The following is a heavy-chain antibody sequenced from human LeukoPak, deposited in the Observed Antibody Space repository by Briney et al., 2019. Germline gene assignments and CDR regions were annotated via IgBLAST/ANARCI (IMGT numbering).Heavy chain of an antibody. J-gene: IGHJ6*02. D-gene: IGHD3-9*01. V-gene: IGHV5-51*01. Sequence: GESLKISCKGSGYSFTSYWIGWVRQMPGKGLEWMGIIYPGDSDTRYSPSFQGQATISADKSISTAYLQWSSLKASDTAMYYCARPSRPYDILTGYYIHYYYGMDVWGQGTTVTVSS. CDR3: ARPSRPYDILTGYYIHYYYGMDV. CDR2: IYPGDSDT. CDR1: GYSFTSYW.